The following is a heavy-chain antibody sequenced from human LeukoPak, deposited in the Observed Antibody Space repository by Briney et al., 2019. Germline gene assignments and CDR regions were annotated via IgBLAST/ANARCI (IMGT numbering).Heavy chain of an antibody. Sequence: GESLKISCKGSGYSFATYWIAWVRQMPGKGLEWMGIIYPDESNIRYSPSFQDQVTISTDKPISSPYLQWLSLTASDTAIYYFARPPSRGYSSSFEYWGQGTLVTVSS. D-gene: IGHD2-2*03. J-gene: IGHJ4*02. CDR1: GYSFATYW. CDR2: IYPDESNI. V-gene: IGHV5-51*01. CDR3: ARPPSRGYSSSFEY.